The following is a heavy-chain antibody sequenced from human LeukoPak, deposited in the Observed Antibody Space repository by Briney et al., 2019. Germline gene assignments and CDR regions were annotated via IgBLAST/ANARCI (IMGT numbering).Heavy chain of an antibody. CDR2: INHSGTT. CDR3: ARRWLQLNGGYYFGY. D-gene: IGHD5-24*01. CDR1: GGSFSGYY. V-gene: IGHV4-34*01. J-gene: IGHJ4*02. Sequence: SETLSLTCAVYGGSFSGYYWTWIRQPPGKGLEWIGEINHSGTTNFNPSLKSRVTISVDTSKNQFSLNLTSVTAADTAVYYCARRWLQLNGGYYFGYWGQGTLVTVSS.